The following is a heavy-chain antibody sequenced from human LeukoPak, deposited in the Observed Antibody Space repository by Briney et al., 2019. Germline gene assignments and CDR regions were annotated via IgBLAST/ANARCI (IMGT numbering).Heavy chain of an antibody. Sequence: GGSLRLSCAASGFTFNNFEMNWVRQAPGKGLEWIAYVSGSGSEIHYGDSVKGRFTISRDNAKCSVYLQMDSLRAGDMALYYCATEMPGTSRFASWGQGTLVTVSS. J-gene: IGHJ4*02. CDR1: GFTFNNFE. D-gene: IGHD6-13*01. CDR2: VSGSGSEI. V-gene: IGHV3-48*03. CDR3: ATEMPGTSRFAS.